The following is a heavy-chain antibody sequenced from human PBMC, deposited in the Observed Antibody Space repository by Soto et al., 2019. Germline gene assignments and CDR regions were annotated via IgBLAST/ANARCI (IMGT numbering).Heavy chain of an antibody. D-gene: IGHD3-10*01. CDR3: TRAAGSPYFSFY. CDR1: GFTFSRFE. CDR2: ISSSGSTA. J-gene: IGHJ4*02. Sequence: PGGSLRLSCAASGFTFSRFELHWVRQAPGKGLEWISYISSSGSTAYYASSVEGRFTISRDNANNSAYLQMDSLRAEDTALYYCTRAAGSPYFSFYWGQGALVTVSS. V-gene: IGHV3-48*03.